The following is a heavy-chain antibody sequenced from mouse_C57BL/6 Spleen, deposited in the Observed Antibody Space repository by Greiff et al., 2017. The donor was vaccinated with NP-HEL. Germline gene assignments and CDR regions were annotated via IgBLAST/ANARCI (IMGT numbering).Heavy chain of an antibody. CDR3: TTPRYYGSGGFDY. Sequence: VQLQQSGAELVRPGASVKLSCTASGFNIKDDYMHWVKQRPEQGLEWIGWIDPENGDTEYASKFQGKATITADTSSNTAYLQLSSLTSEDTAVYYCTTPRYYGSGGFDYWGQGTTLTVSS. D-gene: IGHD1-1*01. CDR1: GFNIKDDY. J-gene: IGHJ2*01. V-gene: IGHV14-4*01. CDR2: IDPENGDT.